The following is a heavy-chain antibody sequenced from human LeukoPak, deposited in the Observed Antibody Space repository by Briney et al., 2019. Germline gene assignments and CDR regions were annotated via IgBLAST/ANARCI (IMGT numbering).Heavy chain of an antibody. V-gene: IGHV1-46*01. D-gene: IGHD3-9*01. CDR1: GYTFTSYY. CDR2: INPSGGST. J-gene: IGHJ3*01. CDR3: ATGYGGGYDAFDF. Sequence: ASVKVSCKASGYTFTSYYMHWVRQAPGQGLEWMGIINPSGGSTSYAQKFQGRVTMTRDTSISTAYMELSRLRSDDTAVYYCATGYGGGYDAFDFWGQGTMITISS.